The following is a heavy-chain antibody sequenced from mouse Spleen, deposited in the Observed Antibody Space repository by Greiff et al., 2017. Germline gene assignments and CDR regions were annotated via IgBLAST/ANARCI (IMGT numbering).Heavy chain of an antibody. CDR3: ARGGVYYGGDY. CDR2: IHPNSGST. CDR1: GYTFTSYW. Sequence: QVQLQQPGAELVKPGASVKLSCKASGYTFTSYWMHWVKQRPGQGLEWIGMIHPNSGSTNYNEKFKSKATLTVDKSSSTAYMRLSSLTSEDSAVYYCARGGVYYGGDYWGQGTSVTVSS. V-gene: IGHV1-64*01. D-gene: IGHD1-1*01. J-gene: IGHJ4*01.